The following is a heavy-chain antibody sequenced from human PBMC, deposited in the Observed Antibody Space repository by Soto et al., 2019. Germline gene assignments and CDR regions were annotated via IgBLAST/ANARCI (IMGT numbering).Heavy chain of an antibody. CDR2: IAVGSGYT. V-gene: IGHV1-58*01. CDR3: AADATAWQQMVPSDY. CDR1: GFTFTSSA. J-gene: IGHJ4*02. D-gene: IGHD2-8*01. Sequence: SVKVSCKASGFTFTSSAFQWVRQARGQRLEWIGWIAVGSGYTNYAQRFQDRGTLTRDMSTATTYMELSRLTSEDTAIYYCAADATAWQQMVPSDYWGQGTLVTVSP.